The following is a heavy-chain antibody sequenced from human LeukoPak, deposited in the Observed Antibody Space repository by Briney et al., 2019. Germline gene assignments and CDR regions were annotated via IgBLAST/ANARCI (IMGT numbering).Heavy chain of an antibody. CDR2: KLYDGSNK. V-gene: IGHV3-30*18. CDR1: GFTFSSYD. J-gene: IGHJ6*02. Sequence: GGSLRLSCAASGFTFSSYDMHWVRQAPGEGLEWVAVKLYDGSNKDYADSVKGRFTISRDNSRNTLYLQMNSLRTEDTAVYYCAKEDYGMDVWGQGTTVTVSS. CDR3: AKEDYGMDV.